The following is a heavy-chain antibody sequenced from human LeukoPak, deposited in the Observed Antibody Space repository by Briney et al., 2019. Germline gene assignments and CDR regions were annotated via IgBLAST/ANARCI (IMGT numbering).Heavy chain of an antibody. Sequence: GESLNIYCQGSGYSFSSHCIRWVRQMPGKGREWMGIIYPGDSDTKYSPSFQGKATISADKSISTAYLQWSSLEASDTAMYYCARSVGGTTCDDWGTVILVTVSS. CDR2: IYPGDSDT. D-gene: IGHD1-26*01. V-gene: IGHV5-51*01. CDR3: ARSVGGTTCDD. J-gene: IGHJ4*01. CDR1: GYSFSSHC.